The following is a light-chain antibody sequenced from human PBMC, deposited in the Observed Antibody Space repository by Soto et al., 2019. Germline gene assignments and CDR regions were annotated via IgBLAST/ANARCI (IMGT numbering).Light chain of an antibody. Sequence: QSVLTQPASVSGSPGQSITISCTGTSSDLAIYNYVSWYQQQPGKAPKLMIYQVTNRPSGVSNRFSGSRSGNTASLTISALQHEEEAAYYCSSYKDSSNYVFGTGTKVTVL. CDR3: SSYKDSSNYV. V-gene: IGLV2-14*01. J-gene: IGLJ1*01. CDR2: QVT. CDR1: SSDLAIYNY.